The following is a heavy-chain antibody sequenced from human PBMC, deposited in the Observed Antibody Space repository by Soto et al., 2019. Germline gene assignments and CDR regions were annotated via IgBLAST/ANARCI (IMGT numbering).Heavy chain of an antibody. CDR3: AYSSGWWRLDV. Sequence: QVHLQESGPGLVKPSGTLSLTCGVSGGSINNGYWWTWVRQPPGTGLEWIGEKHHSGSTNYNLSLKRRVSISLDKSKNQFSLIVSSVTAADTAVYYCAYSSGWWRLDVWGQGTTVTVSS. V-gene: IGHV4-4*02. D-gene: IGHD6-19*01. CDR2: KHHSGST. CDR1: GGSINNGYW. J-gene: IGHJ6*02.